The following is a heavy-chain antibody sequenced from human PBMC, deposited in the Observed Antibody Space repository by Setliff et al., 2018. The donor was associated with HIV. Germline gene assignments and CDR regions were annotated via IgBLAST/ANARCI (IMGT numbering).Heavy chain of an antibody. J-gene: IGHJ3*02. Sequence: ASVKVSCKASGYTFTDYYIHWVRQAPGQGLEWMGWINSASSGTNYAQNFQGRVTVTRGTSINTAYVELNSLTSDDTAVYYCARDYLHVFDIWGQGTMVTVSS. CDR2: INSASSGT. CDR3: ARDYLHVFDI. V-gene: IGHV1-2*02. CDR1: GYTFTDYY.